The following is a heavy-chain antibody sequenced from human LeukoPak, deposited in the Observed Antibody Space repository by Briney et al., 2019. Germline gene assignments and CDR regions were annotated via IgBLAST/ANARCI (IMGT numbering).Heavy chain of an antibody. V-gene: IGHV3-20*04. Sequence: GGSLRLSCAASGFTLDDYRMSWVRQAPGKGLECVSGINWNGGSTGYAYSVNGRFTISRNNAKNSLYLQMNSLRAEDTALYYCARGGITIFGVVSYMDVWGKGTTVTVSS. CDR1: GFTLDDYR. CDR2: INWNGGST. D-gene: IGHD3-3*01. CDR3: ARGGITIFGVVSYMDV. J-gene: IGHJ6*03.